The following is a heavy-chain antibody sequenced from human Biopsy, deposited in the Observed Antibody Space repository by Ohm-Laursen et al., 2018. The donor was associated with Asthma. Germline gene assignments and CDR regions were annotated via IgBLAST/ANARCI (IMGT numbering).Heavy chain of an antibody. Sequence: TLSLTCVVYGGSFSGYYWSWIRQPPGKGLEWIGEINHSGSTNYNPSLKSRVTISVDTSKNQFSLKLSSVTAADTAVYYCARVVGGYCSSTSCYGGYYYVMDVWGKGTTVTVSS. J-gene: IGHJ6*04. CDR2: INHSGST. V-gene: IGHV4-34*01. CDR3: ARVVGGYCSSTSCYGGYYYVMDV. CDR1: GGSFSGYY. D-gene: IGHD2-2*01.